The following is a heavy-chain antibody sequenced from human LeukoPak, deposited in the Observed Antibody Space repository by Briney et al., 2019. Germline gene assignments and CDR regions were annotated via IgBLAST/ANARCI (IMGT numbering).Heavy chain of an antibody. J-gene: IGHJ4*02. V-gene: IGHV7-4-1*02. CDR2: INTNTGNP. CDR3: ARDGGNYGYNSAHFDY. Sequence: ASVKASCKASGYTFTSYAMNWVRQAPGQGLEWMGWINTNTGNPTYAQGFTGRFVFSLDTSVSTAYLQISSLKAEDTAVYYCARDGGNYGYNSAHFDYWGQGTLVTVSS. D-gene: IGHD5-24*01. CDR1: GYTFTSYA.